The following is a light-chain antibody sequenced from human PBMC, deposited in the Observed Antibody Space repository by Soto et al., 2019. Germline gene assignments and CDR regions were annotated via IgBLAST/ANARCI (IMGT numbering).Light chain of an antibody. J-gene: IGKJ1*01. V-gene: IGKV3-20*01. CDR1: QSVDSH. CDR2: GAS. Sequence: EIVLTQFPASLSLSPWERVTLSCRASQSVDSHLVWYQQRPGQAPRLLIFGASNRATGIPARFSGSGSGTDFSLTISGLEPEDFAVFYCQQYGSSPQTFGQGTKVDIK. CDR3: QQYGSSPQT.